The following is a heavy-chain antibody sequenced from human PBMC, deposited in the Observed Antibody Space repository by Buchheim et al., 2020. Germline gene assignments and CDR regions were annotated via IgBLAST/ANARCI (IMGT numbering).Heavy chain of an antibody. V-gene: IGHV4-4*07. CDR2: IYVVWTI. CDR3: ARLDNTWFDP. Sequence: QLQLQESGPGLVKPSETLSLTCSVPGGSISTDYWAWIRQPAGKGVEWRWRIYVVWTITYNSSLKNRVTLSADKSRNHLYLMLTSMTAADTAVYYCARLDNTWFDPWGQGAL. J-gene: IGHJ5*02. D-gene: IGHD3-9*01. CDR1: GGSISTDY.